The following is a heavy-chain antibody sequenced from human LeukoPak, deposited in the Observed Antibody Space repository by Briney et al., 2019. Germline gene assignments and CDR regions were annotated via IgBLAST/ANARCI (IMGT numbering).Heavy chain of an antibody. CDR2: ISGDGINT. D-gene: IGHD1-26*01. J-gene: IGHJ4*02. Sequence: GGSLRLSCGASGFTFSNRPMHWVRQAPGKGLESVSAISGDGINTYYANSVRGRFTISRDNSKNTLYLQMGSLRTEDMAVYYCAREYPNGSLDYWGRGTLVTVSS. CDR3: AREYPNGSLDY. CDR1: GFTFSNRP. V-gene: IGHV3-64*01.